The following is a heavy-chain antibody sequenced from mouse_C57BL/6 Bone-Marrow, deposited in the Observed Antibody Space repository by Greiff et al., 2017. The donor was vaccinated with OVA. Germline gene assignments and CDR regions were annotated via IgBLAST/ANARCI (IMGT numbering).Heavy chain of an antibody. Sequence: EVKLMESGGGLVQPGGSMKLSCVASGFTFSNYWMNWVRQSPEKGLEWVAQIRLKSDNYATHYAESVKGRFTISRDDSKSSVYLQMNNLRAEDTGIYYCSYGSRGDYWGQGTTLTVSS. V-gene: IGHV6-3*01. J-gene: IGHJ2*01. CDR2: IRLKSDNYAT. CDR1: GFTFSNYW. D-gene: IGHD1-1*01. CDR3: SYGSRGDY.